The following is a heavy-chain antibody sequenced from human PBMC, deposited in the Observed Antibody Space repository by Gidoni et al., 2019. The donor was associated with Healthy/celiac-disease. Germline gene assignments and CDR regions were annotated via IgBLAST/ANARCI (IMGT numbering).Heavy chain of an antibody. CDR2: IWYDGSNK. D-gene: IGHD5-12*01. V-gene: IGHV3-33*01. CDR1: GFTFSSYG. J-gene: IGHJ4*02. Sequence: QVQLVESGGGVVQPGRSLRLSCAASGFTFSSYGMHWVRQAPGKGLEWVAVIWYDGSNKYYADSVKGRFTISRDKSKNTMYLKMNSLRAEDTAVYYCARDGDGYNSLAYYFDYWGQGTLVTVSS. CDR3: ARDGDGYNSLAYYFDY.